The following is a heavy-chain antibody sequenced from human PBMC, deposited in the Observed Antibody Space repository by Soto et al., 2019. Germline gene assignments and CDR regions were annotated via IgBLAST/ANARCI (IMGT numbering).Heavy chain of an antibody. V-gene: IGHV3-33*01. CDR1: GFSFRSYA. CDR3: ARDLRPDGRAWYLFDS. D-gene: IGHD6-19*01. J-gene: IGHJ4*02. CDR2: LTFDGKKA. Sequence: QVYLAESGGDVVQPGRSLRLSCEASGFSFRSYAMHWVRQSPGRGLEWVALLTFDGKKADYADSVKGRFTISRDNSKNMLYLQMNGLRGEDTAVYYCARDLRPDGRAWYLFDSWGQGTLVAVSS.